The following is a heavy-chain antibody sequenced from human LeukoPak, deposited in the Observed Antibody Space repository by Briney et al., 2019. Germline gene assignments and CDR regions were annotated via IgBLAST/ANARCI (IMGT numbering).Heavy chain of an antibody. CDR3: ARAFRRFFDWQTPGRDV. CDR2: IIPIFGTA. Sequence: GASVKVSCKASGGTFSSYAISWVRQAPGQGLEWMGGIIPIFGTANYAQKFQGRVTITADESTSTAYMELSSLRSEDTAVYYCARAFRRFFDWQTPGRDVGAKGTRVPVPS. V-gene: IGHV1-69*13. D-gene: IGHD3-9*01. CDR1: GGTFSSYA. J-gene: IGHJ6*04.